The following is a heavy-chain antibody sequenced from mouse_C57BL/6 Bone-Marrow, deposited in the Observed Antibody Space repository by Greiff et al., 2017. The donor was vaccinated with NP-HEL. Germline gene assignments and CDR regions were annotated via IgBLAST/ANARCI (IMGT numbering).Heavy chain of an antibody. CDR2: IHPNSGST. Sequence: VQLQQPGAELVKPGASVKLSCKASGYTFTSYWMHWVKQRPGQGLEWIGMIHPNSGSTNYNEKFKGKATLTVDKSSSTAYMQLSSLTSEDSAVYYCARGWLLRYFDVWGTGTTVTVSS. V-gene: IGHV1-64*01. CDR1: GYTFTSYW. CDR3: ARGWLLRYFDV. J-gene: IGHJ1*03. D-gene: IGHD2-3*01.